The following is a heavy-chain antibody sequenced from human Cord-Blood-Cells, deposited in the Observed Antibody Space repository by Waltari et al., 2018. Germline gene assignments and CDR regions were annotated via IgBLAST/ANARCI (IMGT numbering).Heavy chain of an antibody. CDR3: AVDAFDI. J-gene: IGHJ3*02. Sequence: QVQLRQWGAGLLKPSETLSLTCAVYGGSFSGYYWSWILQPPGKGLEWIGEINHSGSTNDNTSLKSRVTISVDTSKNQFSLKLSSVTAADTAVYYCAVDAFDIWGQGTMVTVSS. V-gene: IGHV4-34*01. CDR2: INHSGST. CDR1: GGSFSGYY.